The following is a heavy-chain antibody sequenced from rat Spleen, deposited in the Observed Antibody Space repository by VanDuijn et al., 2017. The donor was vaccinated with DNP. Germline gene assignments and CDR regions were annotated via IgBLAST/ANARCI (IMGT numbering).Heavy chain of an antibody. CDR1: GFTFSNYG. J-gene: IGHJ3*01. V-gene: IGHV5S13*01. CDR3: ATSGYGFDGYPFTY. Sequence: EVQLVESGGGLVQPGRSLKLSCAASGFTFSNYGMAWVRQAPTKGLEWVASINNSGGSTYYRDSVKGRFTISRDNAYSTLYLQMDSLRSEDTATYYCATSGYGFDGYPFTYWGQGTLVTVSS. D-gene: IGHD1-12*03. CDR2: INNSGGST.